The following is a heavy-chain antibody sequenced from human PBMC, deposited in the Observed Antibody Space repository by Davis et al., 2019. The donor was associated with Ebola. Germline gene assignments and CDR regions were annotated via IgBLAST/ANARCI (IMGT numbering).Heavy chain of an antibody. Sequence: SETLSLTCTVSGGSINNYFWSWIRQPPGKGLEWIGNIHYLGNTNYNPSLKSRVTMSVDTSKNQFSLKLNSVSAADTAVYYCARGGVDSPWETLDDWGQGTLVTVSS. V-gene: IGHV4-59*08. CDR3: ARGGVDSPWETLDD. D-gene: IGHD1-26*01. CDR1: GGSINNYF. CDR2: IHYLGNT. J-gene: IGHJ4*02.